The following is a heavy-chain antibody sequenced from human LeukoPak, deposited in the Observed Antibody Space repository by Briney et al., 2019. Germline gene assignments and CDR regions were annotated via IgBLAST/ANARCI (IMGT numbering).Heavy chain of an antibody. CDR2: ISGSGGST. V-gene: IGHV3-23*01. Sequence: GSLRLSCAASGFTFSSYAMSWVRQAPGKGLEWVSAISGSGGSTYYADSVKGRFTISRNNSKNMLYLQMNSLRAEDTAVYYCAKESGVRVTPIDYWGQGTLVTVSS. D-gene: IGHD3-3*01. CDR1: GFTFSSYA. CDR3: AKESGVRVTPIDY. J-gene: IGHJ4*02.